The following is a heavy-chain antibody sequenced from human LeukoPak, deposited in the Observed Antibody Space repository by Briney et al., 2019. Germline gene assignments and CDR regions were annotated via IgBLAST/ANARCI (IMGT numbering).Heavy chain of an antibody. CDR1: GYSFTSHY. CDR2: INPSGGST. V-gene: IGHV1-46*01. D-gene: IGHD2-2*02. J-gene: IGHJ6*03. CDR3: ARVAAEVVGVPGAIGFGWLRRDYYYMDV. Sequence: GASVKVSCKASGYSFTSHYMHWVRQAPGQGLEWMGLINPSGGSTSYAQKFQGRVTMTRDMSTSTVYMELSSLRSEDTAVYYCARVAAEVVGVPGAIGFGWLRRDYYYMDVWGKGTTVIVSS.